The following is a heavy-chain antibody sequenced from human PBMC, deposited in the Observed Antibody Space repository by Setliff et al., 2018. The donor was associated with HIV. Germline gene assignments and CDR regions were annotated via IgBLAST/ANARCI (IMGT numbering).Heavy chain of an antibody. Sequence: PSETLSLTCAVSNGSISGSSYYWGWIRQPPGKGPEWVGSIYYSGSTYYSPSLKSRVTISVDTSKRQFFLHLTSVTAADTAVYFCASTDNTGYKIDYWGQGALVTVSS. V-gene: IGHV4-39*01. CDR3: ASTDNTGYKIDY. CDR1: NGSISGSSYY. CDR2: IYYSGST. J-gene: IGHJ4*01. D-gene: IGHD3-10*01.